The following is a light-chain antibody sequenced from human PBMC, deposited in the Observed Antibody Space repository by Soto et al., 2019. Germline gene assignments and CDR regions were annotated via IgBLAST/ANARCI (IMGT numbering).Light chain of an antibody. Sequence: QSALTQPASVSGSPGQSITISCTETSSDVGGYNSVSWYQQHPGKAPKLMIFEVSNRPSGVSNRFSGSKSGNTASLTIAGLHTEDEAEYYCSSYTTTSTLWVFGRGTEVTVL. CDR2: EVS. J-gene: IGLJ3*02. CDR1: SSDVGGYNS. V-gene: IGLV2-14*01. CDR3: SSYTTTSTLWV.